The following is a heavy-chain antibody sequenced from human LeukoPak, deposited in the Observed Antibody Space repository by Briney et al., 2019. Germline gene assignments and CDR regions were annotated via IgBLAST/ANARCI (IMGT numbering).Heavy chain of an antibody. CDR1: GFTFSSCG. V-gene: IGHV3-21*01. D-gene: IGHD1-14*01. J-gene: IGHJ4*02. CDR3: ATETIGRHYDY. CDR2: IGPTGTDR. Sequence: GGSRRLSCAASGFTFSSCGFNWVRQAPGKGLEWVSSIGPTGTDRYYADSVRGRFTISRDNAKNSMYLQMDSLRGEDTAVYYCATETIGRHYDYWGQGTLLTVSS.